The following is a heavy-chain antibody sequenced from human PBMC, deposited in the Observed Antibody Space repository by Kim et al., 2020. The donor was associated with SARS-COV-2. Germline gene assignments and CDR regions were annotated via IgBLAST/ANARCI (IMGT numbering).Heavy chain of an antibody. CDR3: ARDQYYGPRCLDY. J-gene: IGHJ4*02. V-gene: IGHV3-30*04. D-gene: IGHD3-10*01. Sequence: GGSLRLSCAASGFTFSSYAMHWVRQAPGKGLEWVAVISYDGSNKYYADSVKGRFTISRDNSKNTLYLQMNSLRAEDTAVYYCARDQYYGPRCLDYWGQGTLVTVSS. CDR1: GFTFSSYA. CDR2: ISYDGSNK.